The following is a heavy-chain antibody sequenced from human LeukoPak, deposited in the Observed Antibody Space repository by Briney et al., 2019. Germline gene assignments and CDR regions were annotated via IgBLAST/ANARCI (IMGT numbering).Heavy chain of an antibody. J-gene: IGHJ4*02. Sequence: ASVKVSCKTSGYTFTGYYIHWVRQAPGQGLEWMGWINPISGGTNYAQKLQDRVTMTRATSISTAYMELSRLRSDDTAIYYCARDREHYFDYWGQGTLVTVSS. CDR3: ARDREHYFDY. V-gene: IGHV1-2*02. CDR2: INPISGGT. CDR1: GYTFTGYY. D-gene: IGHD1-26*01.